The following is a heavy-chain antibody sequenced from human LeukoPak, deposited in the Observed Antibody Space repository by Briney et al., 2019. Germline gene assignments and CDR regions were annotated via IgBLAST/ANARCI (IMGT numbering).Heavy chain of an antibody. Sequence: GGSLRLSCAVSGFTFSIYEMNWVRQAPGKGLEWVSNTGSSGTTIYYADSVKGRFSISRDNAKNSLYLQMNSLRADDTAVYYCALLAVASDFDYWGQGALVTVSS. CDR2: TGSSGTTI. CDR3: ALLAVASDFDY. D-gene: IGHD6-19*01. J-gene: IGHJ4*02. V-gene: IGHV3-48*03. CDR1: GFTFSIYE.